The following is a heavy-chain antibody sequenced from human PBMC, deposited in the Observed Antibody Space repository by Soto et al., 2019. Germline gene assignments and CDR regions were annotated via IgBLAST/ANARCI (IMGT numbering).Heavy chain of an antibody. Sequence: QVQLVESGGGLVKPGGSLRLSCAASGFTFSDYYMSWIRQAPGKGLEWVSYISGGSTYTHYADSVKGRFTISRDNSKNSLYLQMDSLRAEDTAVYYCARTTSGYYSDYWGQGSLVTVSS. CDR3: ARTTSGYYSDY. D-gene: IGHD3-22*01. CDR2: ISGGSTYT. J-gene: IGHJ4*02. CDR1: GFTFSDYY. V-gene: IGHV3-11*05.